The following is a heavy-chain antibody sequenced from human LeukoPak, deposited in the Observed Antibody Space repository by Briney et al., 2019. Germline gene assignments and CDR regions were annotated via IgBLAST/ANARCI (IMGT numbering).Heavy chain of an antibody. J-gene: IGHJ4*02. D-gene: IGHD3-3*01. V-gene: IGHV3-30*18. CDR1: GFTFSSYG. CDR2: ISYGGSNK. Sequence: GGSLRLSCAASGFTFSSYGMHWVRQAPGKGLEWVAVISYGGSNKYYADSVKGRFTISRDNSKNTLYLQMNSLRAEDTAVYYCAKQITIFGSFDYWGQGTLVTVSS. CDR3: AKQITIFGSFDY.